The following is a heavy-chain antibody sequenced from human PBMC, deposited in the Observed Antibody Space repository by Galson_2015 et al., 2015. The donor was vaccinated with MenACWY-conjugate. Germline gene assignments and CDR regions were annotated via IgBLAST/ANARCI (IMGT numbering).Heavy chain of an antibody. J-gene: IGHJ5*02. CDR2: IKKDASEI. CDR1: GFTFSFYW. D-gene: IGHD5-18*01. V-gene: IGHV3-7*03. Sequence: SLRLSCAASGFTFSFYWMTWVRHAPGKGLEWVANIKKDASEIHYVDSVKGRFTISRDNAKNSVFLQMNSLRAEDTAVYYCARENSYNYAYAIDPWGQGTLVTVSS. CDR3: ARENSYNYAYAIDP.